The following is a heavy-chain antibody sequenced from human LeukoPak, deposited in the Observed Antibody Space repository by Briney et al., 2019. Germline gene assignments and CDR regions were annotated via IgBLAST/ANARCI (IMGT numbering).Heavy chain of an antibody. Sequence: SETLSLTCTVSGGSISSYYWSWIRQPPGKGLEWIGYIYYSGSTNYNPSLKSRVTISVDTSKNQFSLKLSSVTAADTAVYYCAGGVVPAAIGGAFDIWGQGTMVTVSS. CDR2: IYYSGST. D-gene: IGHD2-2*01. J-gene: IGHJ3*02. CDR1: GGSISSYY. CDR3: AGGVVPAAIGGAFDI. V-gene: IGHV4-59*08.